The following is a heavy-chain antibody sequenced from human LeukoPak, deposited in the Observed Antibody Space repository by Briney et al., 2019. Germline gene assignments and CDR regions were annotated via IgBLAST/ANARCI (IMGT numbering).Heavy chain of an antibody. D-gene: IGHD3-3*01. J-gene: IGHJ5*02. CDR1: GGSISSYY. CDR3: AAWRITTRGWFDP. V-gene: IGHV4-59*08. CDR2: IYYSGST. Sequence: SETLSLACTVSGGSISSYYWSWIRQPPGKGLEWIGYIYYSGSTNYNPSLKSRVTISVDTSKNQFSLKLSSVTAADTAVYYCAAWRITTRGWFDPWGQGTLVTVSS.